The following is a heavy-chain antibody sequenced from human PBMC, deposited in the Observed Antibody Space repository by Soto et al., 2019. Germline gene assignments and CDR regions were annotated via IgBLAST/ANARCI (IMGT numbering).Heavy chain of an antibody. J-gene: IGHJ6*03. V-gene: IGHV4-59*08. D-gene: IGHD6-13*01. Sequence: SETLSLTCTVSGGSISSYYWSWIRQPPGKGLEWIGYIYYSGSTNYNPSLKSRVTISVDTSKNQFSLKLSSVTAADTAVYYCARYSSIWYEDYYYYMDVWGKGTTVIVSS. CDR1: GGSISSYY. CDR2: IYYSGST. CDR3: ARYSSIWYEDYYYYMDV.